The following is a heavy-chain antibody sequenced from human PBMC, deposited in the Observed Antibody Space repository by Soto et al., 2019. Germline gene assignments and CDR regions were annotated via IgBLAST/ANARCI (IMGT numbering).Heavy chain of an antibody. J-gene: IGHJ6*02. CDR3: ARSSGGSGKLWNYYGMDV. V-gene: IGHV3-21*06. CDR1: GFTFSSYS. D-gene: IGHD3-10*01. Sequence: EVQLVESGGGLVKPGGFLRLSCAASGFTFSSYSMNWVRQAPGKGLEWVSSISSGSSYIYYADSVKGRFTISRDNAKNALYLQMNSLRGEDTAVYYCARSSGGSGKLWNYYGMDVWGQGTTVTVSS. CDR2: ISSGSSYI.